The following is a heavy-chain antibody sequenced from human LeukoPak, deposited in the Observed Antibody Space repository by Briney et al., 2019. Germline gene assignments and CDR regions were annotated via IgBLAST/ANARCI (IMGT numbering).Heavy chain of an antibody. J-gene: IGHJ3*02. CDR2: ISSSSSYI. Sequence: GGSLRLSCAAYGFTFSSYSMNWVRQAPGKGLEWVSSISSSSSYIYYADSVKGRFTISRDNAKNSLYLQMNSLRAEDTAVYYCARDHMVRDDAFDIWGQGTMVTVSS. CDR1: GFTFSSYS. D-gene: IGHD3-10*01. CDR3: ARDHMVRDDAFDI. V-gene: IGHV3-21*01.